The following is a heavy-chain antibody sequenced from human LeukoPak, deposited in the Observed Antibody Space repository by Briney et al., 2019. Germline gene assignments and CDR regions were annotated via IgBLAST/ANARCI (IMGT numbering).Heavy chain of an antibody. CDR2: ISYDGSNK. Sequence: GGSLRLSCAASGFTFSSYAMHWVRQAPGKGLEWVAVISYDGSNKYYADSVKGRFTISRDNSKNTLYLQMNSLRAEDTAVYYCARELTGYWQQYWGQGTLVTVSS. D-gene: IGHD3-9*01. CDR1: GFTFSSYA. J-gene: IGHJ4*02. V-gene: IGHV3-30-3*01. CDR3: ARELTGYWQQY.